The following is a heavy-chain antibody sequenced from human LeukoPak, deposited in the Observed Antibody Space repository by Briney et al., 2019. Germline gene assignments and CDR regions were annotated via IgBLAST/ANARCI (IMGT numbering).Heavy chain of an antibody. CDR1: GFTFGDYA. CDR2: IRSKAKGGTT. J-gene: IGHJ4*02. CDR3: SRDYYYDSRDYYPAMNY. D-gene: IGHD3-22*01. V-gene: IGHV3-49*04. Sequence: PGGSLRLSCTASGFTFGDYAMSWARQAPGKGLEWVGFIRSKAKGGTTQYAASVKGRFTVSRDDSKSIAYLQVNGLRTEDTAVYYCSRDYYYDSRDYYPAMNYWGQGALVTVSS.